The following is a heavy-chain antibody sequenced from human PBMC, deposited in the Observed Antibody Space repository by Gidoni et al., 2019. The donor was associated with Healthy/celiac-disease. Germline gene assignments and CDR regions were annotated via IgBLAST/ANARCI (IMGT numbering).Heavy chain of an antibody. CDR3: AREDFGGIYSDYFDH. CDR2: INPNSGVT. D-gene: IGHD1-26*01. Sequence: QVQLVQSGAEVKKPGASAKVSCKASGYTFTDYYMHWVRQAPGQGLEWMGWINPNSGVTNYAQKFQGRVTMTRDTSISTTYMELSRLRSDDTAVFYCAREDFGGIYSDYFDHWGQGTLVTVSS. CDR1: GYTFTDYY. V-gene: IGHV1-2*02. J-gene: IGHJ4*02.